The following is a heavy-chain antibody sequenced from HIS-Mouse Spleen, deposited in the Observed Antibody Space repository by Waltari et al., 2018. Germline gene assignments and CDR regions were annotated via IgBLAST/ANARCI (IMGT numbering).Heavy chain of an antibody. CDR1: GRSISSSSYY. Sequence: QPQLQESGPALVKPSETLSLTCTVSGRSISSSSYYSGWLRQPPGKGLEWIGSIYCSGSTYYNPSLKSRVTISVDTSKNQFSLKLSSVTAADTAVYYCAREIPYSSSWYDWYFDLWGRGTLVTVSS. V-gene: IGHV4-39*07. J-gene: IGHJ2*01. CDR2: IYCSGST. CDR3: AREIPYSSSWYDWYFDL. D-gene: IGHD6-13*01.